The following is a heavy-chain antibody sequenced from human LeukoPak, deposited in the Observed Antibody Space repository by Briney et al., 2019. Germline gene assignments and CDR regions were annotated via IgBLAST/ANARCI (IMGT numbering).Heavy chain of an antibody. CDR1: GDSVSSNSAA. V-gene: IGHV6-1*01. CDR2: TYYRSKWYN. CDR3: AREGSGWGDYYYYGMDV. Sequence: SQTLSLTCAISGDSVSSNSAAWHWIRQSPSRGLEWLGRTYYRSKWYNDYAVSVKSRITINPDTSKNQFSLQLNSVTPEDTAVYYCAREGSGWGDYYYYGMDVWGQGTTVTVSS. J-gene: IGHJ6*02. D-gene: IGHD6-19*01.